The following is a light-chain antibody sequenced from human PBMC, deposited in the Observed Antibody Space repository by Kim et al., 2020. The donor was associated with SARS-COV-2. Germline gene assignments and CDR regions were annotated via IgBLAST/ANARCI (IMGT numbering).Light chain of an antibody. Sequence: SYELTQPPSESVFPGQTASITCSGDKLGDKYACWYQQKPGQSPVLVIYQDSKRPSGIPERFSGSNSGNTATLTISGTQAMDEADYYCQAWDSSNWVFGGGTQLTVL. J-gene: IGLJ3*02. V-gene: IGLV3-1*01. CDR2: QDS. CDR3: QAWDSSNWV. CDR1: KLGDKY.